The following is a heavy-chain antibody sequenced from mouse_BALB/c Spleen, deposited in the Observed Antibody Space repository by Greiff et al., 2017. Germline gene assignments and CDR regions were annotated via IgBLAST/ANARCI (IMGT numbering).Heavy chain of an antibody. CDR2: IDPENGNT. J-gene: IGHJ2*01. D-gene: IGHD1-1*01. CDR3: ARDYYGSSFHYFDY. CDR1: GFNIKDYY. V-gene: IGHV14-1*02. Sequence: VQLQQSGAELVRPGALVKLSCKASGFNIKDYYMHWVKQRPEQGLEWIGWIDPENGNTIYDPKFQGKASITADTSSNTAYLQLSSLTSEDTAVYYCARDYYGSSFHYFDYWGQGTTLTVSS.